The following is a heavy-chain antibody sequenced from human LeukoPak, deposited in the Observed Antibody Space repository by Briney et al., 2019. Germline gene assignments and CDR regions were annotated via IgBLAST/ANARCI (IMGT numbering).Heavy chain of an antibody. CDR3: ARGRGILYSYYYMDV. CDR1: GGSISSSSYY. D-gene: IGHD2-8*01. J-gene: IGHJ6*03. Sequence: SETLSLTCTVSGGSISSSSYYWAWIRQPPGKGLEWIGSVSYNGGTSYTPSLKSRVTMAVDTSKNQFSLRLSSVTAADTAVYYCARGRGILYSYYYMDVWGKGTTVTVSS. V-gene: IGHV4-39*07. CDR2: VSYNGGT.